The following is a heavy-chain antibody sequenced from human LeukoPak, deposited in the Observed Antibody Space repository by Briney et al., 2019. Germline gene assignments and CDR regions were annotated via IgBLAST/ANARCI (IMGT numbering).Heavy chain of an antibody. J-gene: IGHJ4*02. CDR3: AKARGNYYGGSDY. CDR2: ISGSGGST. Sequence: GGSLRLSCAASGFTFSSYAMSWVRQAPGKGLEWVSTISGSGGSTDYADSVKGRFTISRDNSKNTLYLQMNSLRAEDTAVYYCAKARGNYYGGSDYWGQGTLVTVSS. V-gene: IGHV3-23*01. D-gene: IGHD1-26*01. CDR1: GFTFSSYA.